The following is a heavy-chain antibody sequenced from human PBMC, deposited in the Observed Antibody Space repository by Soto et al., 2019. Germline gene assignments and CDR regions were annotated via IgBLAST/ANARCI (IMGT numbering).Heavy chain of an antibody. CDR3: AKDEGWTNYFDY. CDR2: ISGGADST. CDR1: GFTFSNYA. J-gene: IGHJ4*02. Sequence: EVQLLESGGGLVQPGGSLRLSCAASGFTFSNYAMSWVRQAPGQGLEWVSTISGGADSTYYADSVKGRFTISRDNSRNTLYLQMNSLRADDSAVYYCAKDEGWTNYFDYWGQGTLVTVSS. V-gene: IGHV3-23*01.